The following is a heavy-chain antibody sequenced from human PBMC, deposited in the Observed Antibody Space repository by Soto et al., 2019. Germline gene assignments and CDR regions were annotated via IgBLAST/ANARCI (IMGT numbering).Heavy chain of an antibody. D-gene: IGHD4-4*01. CDR1: GFPFTTYY. J-gene: IGHJ4*02. Sequence: ASVKVSCKASGFPFTTYYMHWVRQAPGQGLEWMGVINPSGDATTYAQNFQGRVTMTRDTSANTAFMELSSLRSEDTAMYYCARELQGLYYFDFWGQGTLVTVSS. CDR2: INPSGDAT. CDR3: ARELQGLYYFDF. V-gene: IGHV1-46*01.